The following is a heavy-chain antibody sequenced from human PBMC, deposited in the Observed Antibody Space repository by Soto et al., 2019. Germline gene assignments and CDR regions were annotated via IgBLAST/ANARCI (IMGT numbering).Heavy chain of an antibody. Sequence: GGSLRLSCAASGFTFNNYALTWVRQAPGKGLEWVSTIKSDGSSTSYADSVKGRFTISRDNAKNTLYLQMNSLRAEDTAVYYCAKDLGYCSSISCYYYYGMGVWGQGTTVTVSS. CDR3: AKDLGYCSSISCYYYYGMGV. D-gene: IGHD2-2*01. CDR2: IKSDGSST. V-gene: IGHV3-74*01. CDR1: GFTFNNYA. J-gene: IGHJ6*02.